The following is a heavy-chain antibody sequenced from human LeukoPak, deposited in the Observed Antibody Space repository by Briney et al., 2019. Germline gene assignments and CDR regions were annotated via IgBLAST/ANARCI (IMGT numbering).Heavy chain of an antibody. CDR3: FATQWLLDY. CDR2: ITSSPITI. V-gene: IGHV3-48*02. Sequence: PGGSLRLSRAASGFTFSSYSMNWVRQAPGKGLEWISYITSSPITIYYAASVNRRFLISSDNTKNSMYLQINSLRDEGTAVYYCFATQWLLDYWGQGTLVTVSS. CDR1: GFTFSSYS. J-gene: IGHJ4*02. D-gene: IGHD6-19*01.